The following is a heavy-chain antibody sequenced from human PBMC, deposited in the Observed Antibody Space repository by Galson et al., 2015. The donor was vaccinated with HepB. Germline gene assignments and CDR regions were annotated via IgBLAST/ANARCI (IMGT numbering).Heavy chain of an antibody. CDR1: GYSFTSYW. J-gene: IGHJ6*03. CDR2: IYPGDSDT. D-gene: IGHD4-11*01. CDR3: ARRAYSNYPYYYYYMDV. Sequence: QSGAEVKKPGESLKISCKGSGYSFTSYWIGWVRQMPGKGLEWMGIIYPGDSDTRYSPSFQGQVTISADKSISTAYLQWSSLKASDTAMYYCARRAYSNYPYYYYYMDVWAKGPRSPSP. V-gene: IGHV5-51*03.